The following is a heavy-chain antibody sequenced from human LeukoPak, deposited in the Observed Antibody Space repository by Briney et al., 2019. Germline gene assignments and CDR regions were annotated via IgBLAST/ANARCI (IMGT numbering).Heavy chain of an antibody. CDR1: GGSISSSSYY. V-gene: IGHV4-39*01. CDR3: ARGDLFYYDSSGLPGYFDY. Sequence: ASETLSLTCTVSGGSISSSSYYWGWIRQPPGKGLEWIGSIYYSGSTYYNPSLESRVTISVDTSKNQFSLKLSSVTAADTAVYYCARGDLFYYDSSGLPGYFDYWGQGTLVTVSS. D-gene: IGHD3-22*01. CDR2: IYYSGST. J-gene: IGHJ4*02.